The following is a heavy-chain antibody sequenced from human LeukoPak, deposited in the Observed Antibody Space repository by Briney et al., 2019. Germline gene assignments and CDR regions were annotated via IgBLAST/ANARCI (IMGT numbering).Heavy chain of an antibody. CDR2: VSSSSSTI. J-gene: IGHJ4*02. CDR1: GFTFSTFS. CDR3: AKDKQLWSLGYYFDY. D-gene: IGHD5-18*01. V-gene: IGHV3-48*04. Sequence: PGGSLRLSCAASGFTFSTFSMNWVRQAPGKGLEWVSYVSSSSSTIYYADSVKGRFTISRDNAKNSLYLQMNSLRAEDTALYYCAKDKQLWSLGYYFDYWGQGTLVTVSS.